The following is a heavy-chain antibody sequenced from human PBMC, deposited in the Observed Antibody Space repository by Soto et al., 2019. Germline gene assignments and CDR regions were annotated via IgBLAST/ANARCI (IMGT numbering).Heavy chain of an antibody. J-gene: IGHJ4*02. CDR1: GFTFSSYA. V-gene: IGHV3-23*01. CDR3: AKAVGFVDHDPYYFDD. CDR2: ISGSGGST. D-gene: IGHD3-10*01. Sequence: HPGGSLRLSCAASGFTFSSYAMSWFRQAPGKGLEWVSAISGSGGSTYYADSVKGRFTISRDNSKNTLYLQMNSLRAEDTAVYYCAKAVGFVDHDPYYFDDWGQGPRVTVAS.